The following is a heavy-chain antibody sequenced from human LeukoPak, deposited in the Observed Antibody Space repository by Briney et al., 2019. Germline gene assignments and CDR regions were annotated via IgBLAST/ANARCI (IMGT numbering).Heavy chain of an antibody. Sequence: GGSLRLSCAASGFTFSSYSMNWVRQAPGKGLEWVSSISSSSSYIYFADSVKGRFTISRDNAKNSLYLQMNSLRAEDTAVYYCARDCWDYGSGSYCGIDYWGQGTLVTVSS. CDR2: ISSSSSYI. J-gene: IGHJ4*02. D-gene: IGHD3-10*01. V-gene: IGHV3-21*01. CDR3: ARDCWDYGSGSYCGIDY. CDR1: GFTFSSYS.